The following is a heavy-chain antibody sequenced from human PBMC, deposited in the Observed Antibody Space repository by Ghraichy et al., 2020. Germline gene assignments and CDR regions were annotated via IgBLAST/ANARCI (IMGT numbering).Heavy chain of an antibody. CDR1: GFSLSTSGMF. V-gene: IGHV2-70*11. CDR2: IDWDDDK. CDR3: ARTYSSSWYLVDDY. Sequence: QTLSLTCTFSGFSLSTSGMFVSWIRQPPGKALEWLARIDWDDDKYYSTSLKTRLTISKDTSKNQVVLTLTNMDPVDTATYYCARTYSSSWYLVDDYWGQGTLVTVSS. J-gene: IGHJ4*02. D-gene: IGHD6-13*01.